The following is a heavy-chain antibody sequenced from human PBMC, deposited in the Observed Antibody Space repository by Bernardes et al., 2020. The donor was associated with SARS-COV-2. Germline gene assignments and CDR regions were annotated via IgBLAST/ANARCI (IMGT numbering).Heavy chain of an antibody. CDR1: GFTFSSYD. Sequence: GGSLRLSCAASGFTFSSYDMTWVRQAPGKGLEWVSTISGSGGTTYYADSVKGRFTISRDNSKNTLYLQMNSLRAEDTAVYYCVKGVDFWSGKYYFDYWGQGTLVTVSS. J-gene: IGHJ4*02. CDR3: VKGVDFWSGKYYFDY. V-gene: IGHV3-23*01. CDR2: ISGSGGTT. D-gene: IGHD3-3*01.